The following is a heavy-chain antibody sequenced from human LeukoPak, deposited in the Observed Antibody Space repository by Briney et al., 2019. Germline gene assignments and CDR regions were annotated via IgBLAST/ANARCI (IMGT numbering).Heavy chain of an antibody. CDR1: GGSISSYY. J-gene: IGHJ3*02. V-gene: IGHV4-59*08. D-gene: IGHD6-13*01. CDR3: ARRDTSSWYKDDAFDI. CDR2: IYYSGST. Sequence: PETLSLTCTVSGGSISSYYWSWIRQPPGKGLEWIGYIYYSGSTNYNPSLKSRVTISVDTSKNQFSLKLSSVTAADTAVYYCARRDTSSWYKDDAFDIWGQGTMVTVSS.